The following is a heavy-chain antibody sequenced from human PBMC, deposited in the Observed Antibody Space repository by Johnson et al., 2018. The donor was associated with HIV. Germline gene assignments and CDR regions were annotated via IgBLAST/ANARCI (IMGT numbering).Heavy chain of an antibody. CDR1: GFIFSDYY. Sequence: VQLVESGGDLVQPGGSLRLSCADSGFIFSDYYMTWIRQAPGKGLESISYISSSGRTIYYADYVKGRFTMSRDNAKKSLYLQMNSLRAEDTAVYYCAREEGTDILTRGDAFDIWGQGTMVTVSS. V-gene: IGHV3-11*04. J-gene: IGHJ3*02. CDR2: ISSSGRTI. CDR3: AREEGTDILTRGDAFDI. D-gene: IGHD3-9*01.